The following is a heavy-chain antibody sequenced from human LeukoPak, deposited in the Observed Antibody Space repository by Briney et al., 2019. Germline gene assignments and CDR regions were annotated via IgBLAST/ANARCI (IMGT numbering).Heavy chain of an antibody. V-gene: IGHV1-46*01. Sequence: GASVKVSCKASGYTFTSYYMHWVRQAPGQGLEWMGIINPSGGSTSYAQKFQGRVTMTRDTSTSTVYMELSSLRSEDTAVYYCPREREIAAAADQNWYFDLWGRGTLVTVSS. D-gene: IGHD6-13*01. CDR1: GYTFTSYY. CDR3: PREREIAAAADQNWYFDL. J-gene: IGHJ2*01. CDR2: INPSGGST.